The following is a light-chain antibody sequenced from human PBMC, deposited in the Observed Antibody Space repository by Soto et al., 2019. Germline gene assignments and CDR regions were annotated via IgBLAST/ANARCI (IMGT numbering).Light chain of an antibody. CDR1: QDIRKY. V-gene: IGKV1-33*01. J-gene: IGKJ2*01. Sequence: DIQFTQSPSSLSATVGDRVTITCQARQDIRKYLNWYQQKPGKAPKLLIYDASNRETGVPSRFGGIGSGTDFSLSINSLQPEDSATYYGEHYDHPPYTFGQGTKLLI. CDR3: EHYDHPPYT. CDR2: DAS.